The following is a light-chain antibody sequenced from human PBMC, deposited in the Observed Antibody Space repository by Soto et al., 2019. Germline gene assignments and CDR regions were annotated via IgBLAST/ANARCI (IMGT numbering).Light chain of an antibody. CDR2: ANI. J-gene: IGLJ1*01. CDR1: SSNIGAGYD. V-gene: IGLV1-40*01. Sequence: QSALAQSPSTSGAPGQGVTISCTGSSSNIGAGYDVHWYQQLPGTAPKLLIFANINRPSGVPDRFSGSKSVNTASLTISGLQAEDEGDYYCSSYTNTKTQVFGTGTKVTVL. CDR3: SSYTNTKTQV.